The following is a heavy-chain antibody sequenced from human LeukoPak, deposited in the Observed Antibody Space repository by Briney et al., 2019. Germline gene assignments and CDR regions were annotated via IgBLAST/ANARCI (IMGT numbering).Heavy chain of an antibody. CDR1: GGTFSSYA. J-gene: IGHJ4*02. Sequence: SVKVSCKASGGTFSSYAISWVRQAPGQGLEWMGRIIPILGIANYAQKLQGRVTITADKSTSTAYMELSSLRSEDTAVYCCARSVEMATPAGYWGQGTLVTVSS. CDR3: ARSVEMATPAGY. CDR2: IIPILGIA. D-gene: IGHD5-24*01. V-gene: IGHV1-69*04.